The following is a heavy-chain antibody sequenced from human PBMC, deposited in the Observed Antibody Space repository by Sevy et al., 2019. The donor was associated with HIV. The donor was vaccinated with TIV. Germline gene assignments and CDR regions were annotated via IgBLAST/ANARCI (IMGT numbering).Heavy chain of an antibody. Sequence: SETLSLTCTVSGGSISSSSYYWGWIRQPPGKGLEWIGSIYYSGSTYYNPSLKSRVTISVDTSKNQFSLKLGSVTAADTAVYYCATSPLYCSGGSCYPYYFDYWGQGTLVTVSS. J-gene: IGHJ4*02. V-gene: IGHV4-39*01. CDR2: IYYSGST. D-gene: IGHD2-15*01. CDR3: ATSPLYCSGGSCYPYYFDY. CDR1: GGSISSSSYY.